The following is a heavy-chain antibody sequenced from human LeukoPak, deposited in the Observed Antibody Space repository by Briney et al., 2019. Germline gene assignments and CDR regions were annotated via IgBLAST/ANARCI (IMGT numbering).Heavy chain of an antibody. J-gene: IGHJ4*02. V-gene: IGHV3-23*01. Sequence: QTGGSLRLSCAASGFTFSSYAMSWVRQAPGKGLEWVSAISGSGGSTYYADSVKGRSTIPRDNSKNTLYLQMNSLRAEDTAVYYCAKDGVVVAAYFFDYWGQGTLVTVSS. D-gene: IGHD2-15*01. CDR1: GFTFSSYA. CDR3: AKDGVVVAAYFFDY. CDR2: ISGSGGST.